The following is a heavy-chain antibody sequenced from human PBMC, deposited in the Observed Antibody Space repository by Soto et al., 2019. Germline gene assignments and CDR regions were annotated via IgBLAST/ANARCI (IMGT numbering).Heavy chain of an antibody. CDR3: ARIVVVPAATAEYYFDY. Sequence: SETLSLTCTVSGGSISSSSYYWGWIRQPPGKGLEWIGSIYYSGSTYDNPSLKSRVTISVDTSKNQFSLKLTSVTAADTAVYYCARIVVVPAATAEYYFDYWGQGTPVTVSS. CDR1: GGSISSSSYY. V-gene: IGHV4-39*01. J-gene: IGHJ4*02. CDR2: IYYSGST. D-gene: IGHD2-2*01.